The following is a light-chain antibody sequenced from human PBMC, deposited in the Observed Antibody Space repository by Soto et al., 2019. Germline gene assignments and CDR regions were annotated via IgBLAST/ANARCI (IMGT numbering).Light chain of an antibody. CDR1: QGISSY. CDR2: AAS. CDR3: QQLNSYSRFS. V-gene: IGKV1-9*01. J-gene: IGKJ3*01. Sequence: DIQLTQSPSFLSASIGDRVTITCRASQGISSYLAWYQQKPGKAPKLLIYAASTLQSGVPSRFSGIGSGTEFTLSISSLQPEDFATSYCQQLNSYSRFSFGPGTKVDIK.